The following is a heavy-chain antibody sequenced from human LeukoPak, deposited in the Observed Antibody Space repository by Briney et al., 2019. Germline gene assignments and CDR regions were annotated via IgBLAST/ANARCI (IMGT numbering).Heavy chain of an antibody. CDR1: GFTFSNYA. CDR2: ISGSGAGT. CDR3: AKGSLRFLEWLFNP. V-gene: IGHV3-23*01. J-gene: IGHJ4*02. D-gene: IGHD3-3*01. Sequence: GGSLRLSCAASGFTFSNYAMTWVRQAPGEGLEWVSAISGSGAGTYFADSVKGRFTISRDNAMTTLYLQMNSLRAEDTAVYYCAKGSLRFLEWLFNPWGQGTLVTVSS.